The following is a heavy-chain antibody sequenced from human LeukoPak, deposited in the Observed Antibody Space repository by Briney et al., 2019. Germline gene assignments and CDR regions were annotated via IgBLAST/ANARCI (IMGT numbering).Heavy chain of an antibody. V-gene: IGHV1-69*06. CDR2: IIPIFGTA. CDR1: GYTFTSYG. Sequence: ASVKVSCKASGYTFTSYGISWVRQAPGQGLEWMGGIIPIFGTANYAQKFQGRVTITADKSTSTAYMELSSLRSEDTAVYYCARGVRGYSYFDAFDIWGQGTMVTVSS. J-gene: IGHJ3*02. CDR3: ARGVRGYSYFDAFDI. D-gene: IGHD5-18*01.